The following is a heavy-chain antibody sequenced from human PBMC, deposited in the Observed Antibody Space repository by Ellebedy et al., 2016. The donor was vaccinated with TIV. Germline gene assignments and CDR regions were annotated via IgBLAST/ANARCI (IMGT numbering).Heavy chain of an antibody. CDR2: ISSSSSYI. CDR3: ARDLDVSSGYYYPMIDY. Sequence: PGGSLRLSCAASGFTFSSYSMNWVRQAPGQGLEWVSSISSSSSYIYYADSVKVRVTISRDNAKNSLYLQMNSLRAEDTAVYYCARDLDVSSGYYYPMIDYWGQGTLVTVSS. V-gene: IGHV3-21*01. CDR1: GFTFSSYS. D-gene: IGHD3-22*01. J-gene: IGHJ4*02.